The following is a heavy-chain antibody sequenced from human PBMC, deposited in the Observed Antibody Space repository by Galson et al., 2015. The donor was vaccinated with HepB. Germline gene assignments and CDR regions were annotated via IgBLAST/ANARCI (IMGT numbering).Heavy chain of an antibody. D-gene: IGHD3-10*01. J-gene: IGHJ5*02. V-gene: IGHV6-1*01. CDR3: ARDRLLFFGLTDKVRGGIQRVNWFNA. CDR2: IYYRSKWYN. Sequence: CAISGDSVSRNSVAWNWIRQSPSRGLEWLGRIYYRSKWYNDYAMSVKSRIIINPDTTKNQFSLQLKSASREDTAVYYCARDRLLFFGLTDKVRGGIQRVNWFNAWGQGSLVTVSS. CDR1: GDSVSRNSVA.